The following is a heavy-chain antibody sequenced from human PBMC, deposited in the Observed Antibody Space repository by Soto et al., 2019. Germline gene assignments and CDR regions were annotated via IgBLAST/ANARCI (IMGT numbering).Heavy chain of an antibody. V-gene: IGHV4-39*01. CDR3: AGGDYYHSSGYYFYYYTMDV. J-gene: IGHJ6*02. Sequence: SETLSLTCTVSGGSTSSSSYYWGWIRQPPGKGLEWIGSIYYSGSTYYNPSLKSRVTISVDTSKNQFSLKLSSVTAADTAVYYCAGGDYYHSSGYYFYYYTMDVWGQGTTVTVSS. CDR1: GGSTSSSSYY. D-gene: IGHD3-22*01. CDR2: IYYSGST.